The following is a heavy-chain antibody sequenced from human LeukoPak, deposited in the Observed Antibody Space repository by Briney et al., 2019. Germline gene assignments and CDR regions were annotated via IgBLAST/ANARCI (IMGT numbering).Heavy chain of an antibody. Sequence: PSETLSLTCTVSPGSINSWYWGWVRQPAGRGLEWIGRIYTTGKADCNPSLKSRLTMSIDTSKRQFSLNLRSVTAADTAIYYCARHGYTASHYFLDFWSQGTLVTVSS. CDR2: IYTTGKA. V-gene: IGHV4-4*07. D-gene: IGHD3-16*01. CDR3: ARHGYTASHYFLDF. CDR1: PGSINSWY. J-gene: IGHJ4*02.